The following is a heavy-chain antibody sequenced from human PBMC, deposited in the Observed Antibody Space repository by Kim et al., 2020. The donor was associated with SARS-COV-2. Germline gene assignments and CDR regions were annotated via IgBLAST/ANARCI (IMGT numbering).Heavy chain of an antibody. D-gene: IGHD6-13*01. J-gene: IGHJ3*02. CDR3: ARGGYSSSWGAFDI. Sequence: SQKCQGRVTITRDTSASTAYMELSSLRSEDTAVYYCARGGYSSSWGAFDIWGQGTMVTVSS. V-gene: IGHV1-3*01.